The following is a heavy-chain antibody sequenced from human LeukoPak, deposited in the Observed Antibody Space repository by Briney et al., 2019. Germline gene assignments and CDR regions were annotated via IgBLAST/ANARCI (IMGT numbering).Heavy chain of an antibody. J-gene: IGHJ4*02. CDR3: AKRSDYFDY. CDR1: GGTFSSYA. Sequence: SVKVSCKASGGTFSSYAISWVRQAPGQGLEWMGRIIPILGIANYAQKFQGRVTITADKSTSTAYMELSSLRAEDTAVYYCAKRSDYFDYWGQGTLVTVSS. CDR2: IIPILGIA. V-gene: IGHV1-69*04.